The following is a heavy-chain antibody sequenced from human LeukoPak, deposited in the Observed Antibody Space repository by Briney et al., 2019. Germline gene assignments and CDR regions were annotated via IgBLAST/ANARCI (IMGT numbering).Heavy chain of an antibody. Sequence: PSETLSLTCTVSGGSITSYYRSWIRQPPGKGLEWIGYTYNRGSTNYNPSLKSRVTISVDMSKNQFSLKLRSVTAADTAVYYCARDRPGIAVAGDAFDIWGQGTMVTVSS. D-gene: IGHD6-19*01. CDR2: TYNRGST. CDR3: ARDRPGIAVAGDAFDI. CDR1: GGSITSYY. V-gene: IGHV4-59*01. J-gene: IGHJ3*02.